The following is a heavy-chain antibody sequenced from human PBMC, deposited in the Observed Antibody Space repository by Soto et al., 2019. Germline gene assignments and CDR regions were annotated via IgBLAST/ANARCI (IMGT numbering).Heavy chain of an antibody. V-gene: IGHV4-59*12. CDR1: GASMSSYY. J-gene: IGHJ6*04. CDR2: IYYSGTT. CDR3: AGHCSSSSWRYSLDQYYGLDI. Sequence: QVHLQESGPGLVKPSETLSLTCTVSGASMSSYYWSWIRRPPGQGLEWIGYIYYSGTTNYNPSLRTRVPISVDTSKNQFSLRLSSVTAADTAVYYCAGHCSSSSWRYSLDQYYGLDIWAKGTTVTVSS. D-gene: IGHD2-2*01.